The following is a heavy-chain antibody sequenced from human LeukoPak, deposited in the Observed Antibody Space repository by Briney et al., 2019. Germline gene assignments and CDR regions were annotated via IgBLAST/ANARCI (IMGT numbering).Heavy chain of an antibody. CDR3: ARDLGDRGYNYVFDY. J-gene: IGHJ4*02. Sequence: PGRSLRLYWTASGFKFGDYPMRWVRQAQGTGLERVLFFSSKASGGTTEYAASVNGRFTISRDDSKSIVYLQMNSLRAEDTAVYYCARDLGDRGYNYVFDYWGQGTLVTVSS. CDR1: GFKFGDYP. D-gene: IGHD5-18*01. V-gene: IGHV3-49*04. CDR2: FSSKASGGTT.